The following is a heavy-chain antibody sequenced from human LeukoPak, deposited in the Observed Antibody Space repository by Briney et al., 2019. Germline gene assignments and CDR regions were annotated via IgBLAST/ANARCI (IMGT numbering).Heavy chain of an antibody. CDR2: ISAYNGNT. CDR3: ARDSGVVPAATFDY. D-gene: IGHD2-2*01. V-gene: IGHV1-18*01. CDR1: GYTFTSYG. Sequence: ASVKVSCKASGYTFTSYGISWVRQAPGQGLEWMGWISAYNGNTNYAQKLQGRVTMTTDTSTSTAYMELRSLRSDDTAVYYCARDSGVVPAATFDYWGQGTLVTVSS. J-gene: IGHJ4*02.